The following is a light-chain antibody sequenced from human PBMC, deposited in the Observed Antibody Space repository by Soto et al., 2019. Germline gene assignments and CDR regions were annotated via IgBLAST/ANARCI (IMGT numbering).Light chain of an antibody. Sequence: QSALTQPPSASGSPGQSVAISCTGTSSDVGGYNYVSWYQQHPGKAPKLMIYDVSKRPSGVPDRFSGSKSGNTASLTVSGLQAEDEADYYCSSYAGSINVVFGGGTKLTVL. J-gene: IGLJ2*01. CDR2: DVS. CDR3: SSYAGSINVV. V-gene: IGLV2-8*01. CDR1: SSDVGGYNY.